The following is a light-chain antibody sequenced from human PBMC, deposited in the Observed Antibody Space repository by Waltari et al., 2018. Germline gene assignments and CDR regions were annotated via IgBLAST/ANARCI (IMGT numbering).Light chain of an antibody. CDR1: QVISSH. CDR2: AAS. Sequence: DIQLTQSPSFLSASVGDRVTITCPASQVISSHLAWYQQEPGKAPKLLIYAASTWQTGVPSRFSGSGSGTEFTLRISSLQPEDFGSYYCQQLHAYPLSFGGGTKVEIK. J-gene: IGKJ4*01. V-gene: IGKV1-9*01. CDR3: QQLHAYPLS.